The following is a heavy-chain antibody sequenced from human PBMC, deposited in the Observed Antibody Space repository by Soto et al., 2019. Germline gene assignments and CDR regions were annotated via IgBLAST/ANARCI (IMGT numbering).Heavy chain of an antibody. CDR1: GFSFSGYA. CDR3: AADTPTFGQGEFEY. Sequence: GGSLRLSCAASGFSFSGYAMTWVRQAPGKGLEWVSYISSSSSTIYYVDSVKGRFTISRDNAKNSLYLQMNSLRDEDTAVYYCAADTPTFGQGEFEYWGQGTQVTVS. V-gene: IGHV3-48*02. CDR2: ISSSSSTI. J-gene: IGHJ4*02. D-gene: IGHD5-18*01.